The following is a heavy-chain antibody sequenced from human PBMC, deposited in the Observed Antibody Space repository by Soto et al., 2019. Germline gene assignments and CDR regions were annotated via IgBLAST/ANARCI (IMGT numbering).Heavy chain of an antibody. CDR3: ARPSGPPYTILDAFDI. V-gene: IGHV5-51*01. D-gene: IGHD3-16*01. CDR2: IYPGDSDT. CDR1: GYSFTSYW. Sequence: PGESLKISCKGSGYSFTSYWIGWVRQMPGKGLEWMGIIYPGDSDTRYSPSFQGQVTISADKSISTAYLQWSSLKASDTAMYYCARPSGPPYTILDAFDIWGQGTMVTVSS. J-gene: IGHJ3*02.